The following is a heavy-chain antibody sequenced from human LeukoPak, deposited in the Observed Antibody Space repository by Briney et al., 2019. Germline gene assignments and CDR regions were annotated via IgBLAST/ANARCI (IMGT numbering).Heavy chain of an antibody. J-gene: IGHJ4*02. D-gene: IGHD4-17*01. CDR1: RFTFSSNY. V-gene: IGHV3-66*02. CDR2: IYSGGST. Sequence: PGGSLRLSCAASRFTFSSNYMSWVRQAPGKGLEWVSIIYSGGSTFYADSVKGRFTISRDNSRNTLYLQMNSLRVEDTAVYYCAKEIWPTVTTPGRTYFDYWGQGTLVTVSS. CDR3: AKEIWPTVTTPGRTYFDY.